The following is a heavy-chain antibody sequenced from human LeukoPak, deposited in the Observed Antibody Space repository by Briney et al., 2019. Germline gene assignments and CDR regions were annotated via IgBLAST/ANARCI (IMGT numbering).Heavy chain of an antibody. Sequence: GRSLRLSCAASGFTFSSYGMHWVRQAPGKGLEWVAVISYDGSNKYYADSVKGRFTISRDNSKNTLYLQMNSLRAEDTAVYYCAKPYYYDSSGYDYWGQGTLVTVSS. J-gene: IGHJ4*02. CDR1: GFTFSSYG. D-gene: IGHD3-22*01. CDR2: ISYDGSNK. CDR3: AKPYYYDSSGYDY. V-gene: IGHV3-30*18.